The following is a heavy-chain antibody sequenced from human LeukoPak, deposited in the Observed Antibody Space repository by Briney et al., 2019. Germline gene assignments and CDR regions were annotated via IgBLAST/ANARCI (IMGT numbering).Heavy chain of an antibody. CDR2: ISAYNGNT. V-gene: IGHV1-18*01. CDR3: ARAGWELLFEHGMDV. Sequence: ASVKVSCKASGYTFTSYGISWVRQAPGQGLEWMGWISAYNGNTNYAQKLQGRVTMTTDTSTSTAYMELRSLRSDDTAVYYCARAGWELLFEHGMDVWGRGTTVTVSS. CDR1: GYTFTSYG. D-gene: IGHD1-26*01. J-gene: IGHJ6*02.